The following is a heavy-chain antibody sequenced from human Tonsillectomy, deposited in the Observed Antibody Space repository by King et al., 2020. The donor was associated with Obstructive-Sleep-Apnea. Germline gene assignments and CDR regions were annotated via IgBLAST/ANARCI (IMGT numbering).Heavy chain of an antibody. V-gene: IGHV4-34*01. J-gene: IGHJ4*02. CDR2: INHSGST. CDR1: GGSFSGYY. Sequence: VQLQQWGAGLLKPSETLSLTCAVYGGSFSGYYWSWIRQPPGKGLEWIGEINHSGSTNYNPSLKSRVTISVDTSKNQFSLKLSSVTAADTAVYYCAGGANVLRYFDWSTQYYFDYWGQGTLVTVSS. D-gene: IGHD3-9*01. CDR3: AGGANVLRYFDWSTQYYFDY.